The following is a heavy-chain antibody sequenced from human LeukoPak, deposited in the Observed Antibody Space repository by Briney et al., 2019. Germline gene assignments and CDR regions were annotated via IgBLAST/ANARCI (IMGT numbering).Heavy chain of an antibody. V-gene: IGHV4-59*08. CDR3: ARMYDSSGYYYPFDY. CDR2: IHYTGST. J-gene: IGHJ4*02. Sequence: SETLSLTCTVSGGSISSYYWSWIRQAPGKGLEWIGYIHYTGSTNYNPSLKSRVTISVDTSKNHFSLKLSSVTAADTAVYYCARMYDSSGYYYPFDYWGQGTLVTVSS. D-gene: IGHD3-22*01. CDR1: GGSISSYY.